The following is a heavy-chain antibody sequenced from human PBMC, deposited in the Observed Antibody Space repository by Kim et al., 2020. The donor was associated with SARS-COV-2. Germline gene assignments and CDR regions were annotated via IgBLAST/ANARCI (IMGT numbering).Heavy chain of an antibody. Sequence: SETLSLTCTVSGGSISSSSYYWGWIRQPPGKGLEWIGSIYYSGSTYYNPSLKSRVTISVDTSKNQFSLKLSSVTAADTAVYYCAREDGGNSHDAFDIWDQGTMVTVSS. CDR1: GGSISSSSYY. CDR3: AREDGGNSHDAFDI. CDR2: IYYSGST. D-gene: IGHD2-21*02. V-gene: IGHV4-39*07. J-gene: IGHJ3*02.